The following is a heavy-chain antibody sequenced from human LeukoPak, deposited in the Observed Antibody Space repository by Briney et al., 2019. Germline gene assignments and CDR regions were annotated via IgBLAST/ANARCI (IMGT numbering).Heavy chain of an antibody. J-gene: IGHJ4*02. CDR2: ISGSGGST. Sequence: GGSLRLSCAASGFTFSSYAMSWVRQAPGKGLEWVSAISGSGGSTYYADSVKGRFTISRDNSKNTLALQMNSLRGEDTAVYYCAKDSRPMIVVDWGQGTLVTVSS. V-gene: IGHV3-23*01. CDR3: AKDSRPMIVVD. CDR1: GFTFSSYA. D-gene: IGHD3-22*01.